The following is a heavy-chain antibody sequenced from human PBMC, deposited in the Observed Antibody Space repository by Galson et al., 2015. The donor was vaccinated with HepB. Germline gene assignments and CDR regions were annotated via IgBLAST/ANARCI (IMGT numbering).Heavy chain of an antibody. V-gene: IGHV3-33*05. CDR2: TSYDGSDK. J-gene: IGHJ3*02. Sequence: SLRLSCAASGFTFNSFGMHWVRQAPGRGLEWVAITSYDGSDKYYADSVKGRFTISRDNAKNSLYLQMNSLRAEDTAVYYCARDQLRYFDWLSSVSVWAFDIWGQGTMVTVSS. CDR1: GFTFNSFG. D-gene: IGHD3-9*01. CDR3: ARDQLRYFDWLSSVSVWAFDI.